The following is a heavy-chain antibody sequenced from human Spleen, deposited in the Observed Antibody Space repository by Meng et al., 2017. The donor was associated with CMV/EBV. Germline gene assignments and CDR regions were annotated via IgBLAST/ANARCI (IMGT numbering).Heavy chain of an antibody. J-gene: IGHJ4*02. CDR1: GFTFSNYD. CDR3: AKGAARYCSSTSCPYYFDY. V-gene: IGHV3-23*01. CDR2: ISGSGDNT. Sequence: GGSLRLSCAASGFTFSNYDMSWVRQAPGKGLEWVSSISGSGDNTYYADSVKGRFTISRDNSKNTLYLQMNSLRAEDTAVYYCAKGAARYCSSTSCPYYFDYWGQGTLVTVSS. D-gene: IGHD2-2*01.